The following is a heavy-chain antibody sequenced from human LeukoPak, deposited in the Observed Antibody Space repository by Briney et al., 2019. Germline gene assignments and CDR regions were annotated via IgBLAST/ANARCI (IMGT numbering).Heavy chain of an antibody. CDR1: GFTFSSYW. D-gene: IGHD3-10*01. CDR2: IKKDGSEK. J-gene: IGHJ4*02. V-gene: IGHV3-7*01. CDR3: ARAWPYGSGSYPFDY. Sequence: GGSLRLSCAASGFTFSSYWMSWVRQAPGKGLEWVANIKKDGSEKYYVDSVKGRFTVSRDNAKTSLYLQMNSLRAEDTAVYYCARAWPYGSGSYPFDYWGQGTLVTVSS.